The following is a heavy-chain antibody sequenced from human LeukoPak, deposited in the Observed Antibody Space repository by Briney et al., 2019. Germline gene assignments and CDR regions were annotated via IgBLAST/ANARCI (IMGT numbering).Heavy chain of an antibody. CDR1: GFDFSSNW. CDR2: IKGDAIST. CDR3: AKDHYWSIDY. Sequence: GGSLRLSCAASGFDFSSNWMHWVRHAPGQGLVWVSRIKGDAISTNYADSVKGRFTISRDIAKNTLYLQMNSLRAEDTGVYYCAKDHYWSIDYWGRGTLVTVSS. V-gene: IGHV3-74*01. D-gene: IGHD3-3*01. J-gene: IGHJ4*02.